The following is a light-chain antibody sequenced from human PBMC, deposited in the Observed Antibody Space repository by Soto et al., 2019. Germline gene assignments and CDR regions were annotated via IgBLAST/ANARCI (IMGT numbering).Light chain of an antibody. J-gene: IGKJ2*02. CDR1: ESISNY. Sequence: DIQMTQSPSSLSASVGDRVTITCRASESISNYLNWYQQTPGKAPKLLISAASSLQSGVPSRFSGSRTGTDFTLTTSNLQPEDFATYYGQQSYSTPRTFGQGTKLEI. CDR3: QQSYSTPRT. CDR2: AAS. V-gene: IGKV1-39*01.